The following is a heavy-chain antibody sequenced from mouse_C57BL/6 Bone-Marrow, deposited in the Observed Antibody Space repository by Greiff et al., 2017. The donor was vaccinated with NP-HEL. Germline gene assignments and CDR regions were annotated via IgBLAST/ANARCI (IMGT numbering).Heavy chain of an antibody. CDR2: IDPENGDT. D-gene: IGHD2-12*01. CDR1: GFNIKDDY. Sequence: VQLQQSGAELVRPGASVKLSCTASGFNIKDDYMHWVKQRPEQGLEWIGWIDPENGDTEYASKLQGKATITADTSSNTAYLQLSRLTSEDTAVYYCTLLRRGSWFAYWGQGTMVTVSA. V-gene: IGHV14-4*01. CDR3: TLLRRGSWFAY. J-gene: IGHJ3*01.